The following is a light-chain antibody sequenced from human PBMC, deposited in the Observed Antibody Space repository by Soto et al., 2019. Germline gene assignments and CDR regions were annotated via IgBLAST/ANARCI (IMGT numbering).Light chain of an antibody. CDR2: DAS. J-gene: IGKJ3*01. CDR3: QQHGKWPPT. Sequence: EIVLTQSPATLSLSPGESATLSCRASQSIGSFLAWYQQKPGQPPRLLIYDASNRATGIPGRFSGSGSGTEFTLPTSSLEPEDFEFYYCQQHGKWPPTFGPGTKVNIK. CDR1: QSIGSF. V-gene: IGKV3-11*01.